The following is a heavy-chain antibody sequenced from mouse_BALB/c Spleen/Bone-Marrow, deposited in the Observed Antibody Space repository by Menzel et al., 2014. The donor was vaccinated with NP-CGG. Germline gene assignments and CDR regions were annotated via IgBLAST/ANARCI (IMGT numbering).Heavy chain of an antibody. V-gene: IGHV2-2*02. CDR1: GFSLTSYG. J-gene: IGHJ4*01. CDR2: IWSGGST. Sequence: VQLVESGPGLVQPSQSPSITCTVSGFSLTSYGVHWVRPSPGKGLEWLGVIWSGGSTDYNAAFISRLSISKDNSKSQVFFKMNSLQANDTAIYYCARTYYGYDYAMDYWGQGTSVTVSS. D-gene: IGHD2-9*01. CDR3: ARTYYGYDYAMDY.